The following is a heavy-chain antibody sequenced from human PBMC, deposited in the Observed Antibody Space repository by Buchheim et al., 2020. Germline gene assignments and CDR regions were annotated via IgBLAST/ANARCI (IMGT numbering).Heavy chain of an antibody. J-gene: IGHJ6*02. CDR3: ARSKLLGAVAGMDYYYGMDV. D-gene: IGHD6-19*01. V-gene: IGHV3-30*04. Sequence: QVQLVESGGGVVQPGRSLRLSCAASGFTFSSYAMHWVRQAPGKGLEWVAVISYDGSNKYYADSVKGRFTISRDNYKTTLYLQMNSLRAEDTAVYYCARSKLLGAVAGMDYYYGMDVWGQGTT. CDR1: GFTFSSYA. CDR2: ISYDGSNK.